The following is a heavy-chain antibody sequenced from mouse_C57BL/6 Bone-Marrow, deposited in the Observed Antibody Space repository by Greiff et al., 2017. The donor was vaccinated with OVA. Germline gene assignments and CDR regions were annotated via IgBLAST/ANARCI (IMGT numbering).Heavy chain of an antibody. CDR3: AREGGNYVWYFDV. Sequence: QVQLQQPGAELVKPGASVKLSCKASGYTFTSYWMHWVKQRPGQGLEWIGMIHPNSGSTNYNEKFKSKATLTVDNSSSTAYMQLSSLTSEDSAVYYCAREGGNYVWYFDVWGTGTTVTVSS. J-gene: IGHJ1*03. CDR2: IHPNSGST. V-gene: IGHV1-64*01. D-gene: IGHD2-1*01. CDR1: GYTFTSYW.